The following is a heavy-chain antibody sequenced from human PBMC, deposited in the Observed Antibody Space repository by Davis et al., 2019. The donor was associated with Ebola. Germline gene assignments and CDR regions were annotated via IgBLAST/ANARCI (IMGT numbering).Heavy chain of an antibody. V-gene: IGHV3-7*01. D-gene: IGHD3-3*01. Sequence: LSLTCAASGFTFSSFGMHWVRQAPGKGLEWVANMVPDGSQIYYVDSVRGRFTISRDNAKNSVFLQMNSLRVEDTAVYYCSQFWSGYFDYWGQGALVTVSS. CDR1: GFTFSSFG. CDR2: MVPDGSQI. J-gene: IGHJ4*02. CDR3: SQFWSGYFDY.